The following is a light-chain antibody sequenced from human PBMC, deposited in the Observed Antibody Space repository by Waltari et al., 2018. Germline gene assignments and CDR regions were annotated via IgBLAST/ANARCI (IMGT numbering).Light chain of an antibody. CDR2: GAS. Sequence: EMVMTQSPVTLSVSPGERATLSCRASQSVNSNLAWYQQKPGQAPRLLIYGASTRATGIPARFSGSGSGTEFTLTITSLQSEDFAVYYCQQYHNWPPLTFGGGTKVEIK. J-gene: IGKJ4*01. V-gene: IGKV3-15*01. CDR1: QSVNSN. CDR3: QQYHNWPPLT.